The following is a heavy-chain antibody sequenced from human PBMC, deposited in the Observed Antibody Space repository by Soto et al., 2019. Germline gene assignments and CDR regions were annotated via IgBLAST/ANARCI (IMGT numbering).Heavy chain of an antibody. V-gene: IGHV1-69*06. CDR3: AREGRGKKAGYNGLVSLGY. CDR1: GTRFSNYV. Sequence: QVQLVQSGAEVKTPGSSLKVSCTVSGTRFSNYVISWVRQAPGQGLEWLGRIIPIFNTTQYPQKLQVRVTITADKSTNTASLELSSLRFDDTAVYYCAREGRGKKAGYNGLVSLGYWGQGTPVTVSS. CDR2: IIPIFNTT. J-gene: IGHJ4*02. D-gene: IGHD2-2*02.